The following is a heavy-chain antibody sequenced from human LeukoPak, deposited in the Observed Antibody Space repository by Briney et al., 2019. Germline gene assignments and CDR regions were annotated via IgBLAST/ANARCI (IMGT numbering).Heavy chain of an antibody. CDR2: INHSGST. CDR1: GGSISSGGYS. Sequence: PSETLSLTCAVSGGSISSGGYSWSWIRQPPGKGLEWIGYINHSGSTNYNPSLKSRVTISVDTSKNQFSLKLSSVTAADTAVYYCARGSAVAGIPRYWGQGTLVTVSS. D-gene: IGHD6-19*01. V-gene: IGHV4-30-2*01. J-gene: IGHJ4*02. CDR3: ARGSAVAGIPRY.